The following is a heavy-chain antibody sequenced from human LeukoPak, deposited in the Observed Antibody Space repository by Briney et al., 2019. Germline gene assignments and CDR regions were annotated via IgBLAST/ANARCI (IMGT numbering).Heavy chain of an antibody. D-gene: IGHD2-8*02. Sequence: GGSLRLSCAASGFTFRNYGMHWVRQATGKGLEWVSFIWSDGNNRFYADSVKGRFTISRDNSKNMLYLQMDTLRAEDTALYYCAKDPGASVSGFHMDVWGKGTTVIVSS. CDR3: AKDPGASVSGFHMDV. CDR2: IWSDGNNR. CDR1: GFTFRNYG. J-gene: IGHJ6*03. V-gene: IGHV3-30*02.